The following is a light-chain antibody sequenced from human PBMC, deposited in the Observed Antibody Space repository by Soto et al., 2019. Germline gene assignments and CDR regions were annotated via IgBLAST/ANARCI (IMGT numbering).Light chain of an antibody. Sequence: QSVLTQPPSVSGAPGQRVTISCTGSSSNIGAGYDVHWYQQLPGTAPKLLIYGNSNRPSGVPDRFSGSKSGTSASRAITGLRAEDVADYYCQSYDSSLSGWVFGGGTKVT. CDR3: QSYDSSLSGWV. J-gene: IGLJ3*02. CDR2: GNS. CDR1: SSNIGAGYD. V-gene: IGLV1-40*01.